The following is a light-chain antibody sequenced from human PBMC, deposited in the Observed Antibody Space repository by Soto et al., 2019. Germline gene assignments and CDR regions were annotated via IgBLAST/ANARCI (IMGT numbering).Light chain of an antibody. V-gene: IGLV2-14*01. Sequence: QSALTQPASVSGFPGQSITISCTGSSSDVGGYNYVSWYQQHPGKAPQLMIYEVSNRPSGVSNRFSGSKSGNTASLTISGLQAEDEADYYCTSYTSSSSNFVFGSGTKVTVL. CDR2: EVS. J-gene: IGLJ1*01. CDR1: SSDVGGYNY. CDR3: TSYTSSSSNFV.